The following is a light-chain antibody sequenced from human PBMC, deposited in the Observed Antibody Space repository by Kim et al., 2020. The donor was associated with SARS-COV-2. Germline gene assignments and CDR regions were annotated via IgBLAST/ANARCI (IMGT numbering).Light chain of an antibody. CDR3: SSYAGSNTIYV. CDR2: EVS. V-gene: IGLV2-8*01. CDR1: SSDVGGYNY. J-gene: IGLJ1*01. Sequence: TISCTGTSSDVGGYNYVSWYQQHPGKAPKLMIYEVSKRPSGVPDRFSGSKSGNTASLTVSGLQADDEADYYCSSYAGSNTIYVFGTGTKVSVL.